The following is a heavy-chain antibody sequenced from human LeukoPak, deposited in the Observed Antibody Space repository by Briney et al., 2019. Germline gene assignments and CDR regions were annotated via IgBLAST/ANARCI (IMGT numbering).Heavy chain of an antibody. V-gene: IGHV1-2*02. Sequence: ASVKVSCKASGYTFTGYYMHWVRQAPGQGLEWMGWINPNSGGTNYAQKFQGRVTISVDTSKNQFSLKLSSVTAADTAVYYCARDLDPPGGSNAFDIWGQGTMVTVSS. CDR2: INPNSGGT. CDR1: GYTFTGYY. CDR3: ARDLDPPGGSNAFDI. D-gene: IGHD1-1*01. J-gene: IGHJ3*02.